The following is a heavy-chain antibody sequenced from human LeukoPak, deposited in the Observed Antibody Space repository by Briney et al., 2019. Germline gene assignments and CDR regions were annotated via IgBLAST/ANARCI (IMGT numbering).Heavy chain of an antibody. V-gene: IGHV5-51*01. CDR1: GYRFTSYW. CDR3: ARLASYYYDSGTRYYFDY. J-gene: IGHJ4*02. CDR2: IYPGDSDT. D-gene: IGHD3-10*01. Sequence: GESLKISCKGSGYRFTSYWIGWVRQMPGKGLEWMGIIYPGDSDTRYSPSFQGQVTISADKSVSTAYLQWSSLKASDSAIYYCARLASYYYDSGTRYYFDYWGQGTLVTVSS.